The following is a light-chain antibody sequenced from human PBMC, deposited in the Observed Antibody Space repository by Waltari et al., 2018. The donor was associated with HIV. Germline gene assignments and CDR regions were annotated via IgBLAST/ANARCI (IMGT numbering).Light chain of an antibody. CDR1: QNVNIK. J-gene: IGKJ4*01. Sequence: ETVMTQSPATLSVSPGERATLSCRARQNVNIKLAWYQHKPGQAPRLLIYAASTRATGISASFSGSGSGTEFTLTISSLQSEDVAVYYCQQYDTWPLTFGGGTKVEI. CDR2: AAS. CDR3: QQYDTWPLT. V-gene: IGKV3D-15*01.